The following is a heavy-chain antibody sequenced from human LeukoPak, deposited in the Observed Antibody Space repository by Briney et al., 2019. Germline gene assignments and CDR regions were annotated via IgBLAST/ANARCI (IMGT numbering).Heavy chain of an antibody. J-gene: IGHJ2*01. CDR1: GFTFSSYG. Sequence: GGTLRLSCAASGFTFSSYGMSWVRQAPGKGLEWVSAISGSGGSTYYADSVKGRFTISRDNSKNTLYLQTNSLRAEDTAVYYCAKDGTYSSSWYSLPNWYFDLWGRGTLVTVSS. CDR3: AKDGTYSSSWYSLPNWYFDL. D-gene: IGHD6-13*01. CDR2: ISGSGGST. V-gene: IGHV3-23*01.